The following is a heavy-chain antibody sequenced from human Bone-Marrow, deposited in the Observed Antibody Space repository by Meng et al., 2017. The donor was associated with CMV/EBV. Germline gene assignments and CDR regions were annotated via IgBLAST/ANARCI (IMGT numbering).Heavy chain of an antibody. CDR3: AKVEQLPIYYYYDMDV. CDR1: GFTFSSYA. CDR2: IRSSGDDT. J-gene: IGHJ6*02. D-gene: IGHD6-19*01. V-gene: IGHV3-23*01. Sequence: ETLSLTCVASGFTFSSYAMHWVRQAPGKGLEWVSGIRSSGDDTHYAVSVKGRFTISRDNSKSTLYLQMSSLRAEDTAIYYCAKVEQLPIYYYYDMDVWGQGTTVTVSS.